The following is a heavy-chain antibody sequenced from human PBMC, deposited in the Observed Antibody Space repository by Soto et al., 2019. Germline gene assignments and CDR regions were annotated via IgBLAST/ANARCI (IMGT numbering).Heavy chain of an antibody. CDR2: IYTSGST. CDR3: ARSKWDARSYGMDA. V-gene: IGHV4-4*07. D-gene: IGHD1-26*01. CDR1: GGSISSYY. Sequence: SETLSLTCTVSGGSISSYYWSWIRQPAGKGLEWIGRIYTSGSTNYNPSLKSRVPMSVNTSKNQSSLKLRSVTAADTAVYYCARSKWDARSYGMDAWGQGTTVTVSS. J-gene: IGHJ6*02.